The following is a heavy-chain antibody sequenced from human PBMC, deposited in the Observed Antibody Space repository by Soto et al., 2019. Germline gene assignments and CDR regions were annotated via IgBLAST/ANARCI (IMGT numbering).Heavy chain of an antibody. V-gene: IGHV3-30*04. Sequence: GGSLRLSCVASGFTFIAFAMHWVRQTPGKGLEWVATVSFDGRNDYYPDSVKGRFSISRDNVKNTLFLQMDSLRVEGTAVYYCAADTKHVWPTTHFFDPWGQGTLVTVSS. J-gene: IGHJ5*02. CDR2: VSFDGRND. CDR1: GFTFIAFA. D-gene: IGHD2-21*01. CDR3: AADTKHVWPTTHFFDP.